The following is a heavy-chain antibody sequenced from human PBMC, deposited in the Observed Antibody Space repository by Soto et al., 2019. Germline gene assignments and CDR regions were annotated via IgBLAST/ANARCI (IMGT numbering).Heavy chain of an antibody. CDR3: KKDLIVVVITSNSSGAFDI. V-gene: IGHV3-66*01. Sequence: GGSLRLSCAASGFTVSSNEMSWVRQAPGKGLEWVSSISGGSTYYADSRKGRFTISRDNSKNTLHLQMNSLRAEDTAVYYCKKDLIVVVITSNSSGAFDIWGQGTMVTVSS. J-gene: IGHJ3*02. CDR1: GFTVSSNE. D-gene: IGHD3-22*01. CDR2: ISGGST.